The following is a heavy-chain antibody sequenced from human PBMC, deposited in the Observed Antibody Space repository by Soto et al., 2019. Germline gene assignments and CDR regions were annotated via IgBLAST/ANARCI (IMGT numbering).Heavy chain of an antibody. CDR1: GGTFSSYA. V-gene: IGHV1-69*13. Sequence: ASVKVSCKASGGTFSSYAISWVRQAPGQGLEWMGGIIPIFGTANDAQKFQGRVTITADESTSTAYMELSSLRSEDTAVYYCARCMGLVLGSYYYYGMDVWGQGTTVTVSS. CDR2: IIPIFGTA. D-gene: IGHD6-19*01. CDR3: ARCMGLVLGSYYYYGMDV. J-gene: IGHJ6*02.